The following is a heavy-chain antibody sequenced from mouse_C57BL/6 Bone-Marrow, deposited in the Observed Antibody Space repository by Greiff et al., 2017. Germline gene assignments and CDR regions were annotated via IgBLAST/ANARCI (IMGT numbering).Heavy chain of an antibody. V-gene: IGHV1-69*01. D-gene: IGHD1-1*01. J-gene: IGHJ1*03. Sequence: VQLQQPGAELVMPGASVKLSCKASGYTFTSYWMHWVQQRPGQGLEWIGEIDPSDSYTNYNQKFKGKSTLTVDKSSSTAYMQLSSLTSEDSAVYYCARRGYGSSYDWYFDVWGTGTTVTVAS. CDR1: GYTFTSYW. CDR3: ARRGYGSSYDWYFDV. CDR2: IDPSDSYT.